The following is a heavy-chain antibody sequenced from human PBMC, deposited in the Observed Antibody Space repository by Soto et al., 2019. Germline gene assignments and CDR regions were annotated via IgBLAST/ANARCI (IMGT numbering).Heavy chain of an antibody. J-gene: IGHJ4*02. Sequence: PGGSLRLSCAASGFPFSNYAMTWVRQAPGKGLERVSGISASGDSTYYADSVKGRFTISRDNSKNTLYLQMNSLRAEDTAVYYCEKGERGSSGYELELLWAYYFDFWCQGILVTVS. CDR3: EKGERGSSGYELELLWAYYFDF. D-gene: IGHD5-12*01. CDR2: ISASGDST. CDR1: GFPFSNYA. V-gene: IGHV3-23*01.